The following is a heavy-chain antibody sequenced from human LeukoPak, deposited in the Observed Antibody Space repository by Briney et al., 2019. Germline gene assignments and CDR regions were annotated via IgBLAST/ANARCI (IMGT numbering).Heavy chain of an antibody. CDR1: GLSFSCYN. Sequence: GGSLRLSCTASGLSFSCYNMNWVRQAQGKGPEWVAYITANNTTKYYADSVKGRFTISRDNAKKSLFLQMNSLRAEDTAVYYCAAASAFSSSWRSWGQGTVVTVSS. J-gene: IGHJ5*02. V-gene: IGHV3-48*01. CDR2: ITANNTTK. CDR3: AAASAFSSSWRS. D-gene: IGHD6-13*01.